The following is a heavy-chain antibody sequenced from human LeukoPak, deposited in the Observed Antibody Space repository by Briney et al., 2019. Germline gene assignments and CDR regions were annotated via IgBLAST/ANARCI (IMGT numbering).Heavy chain of an antibody. V-gene: IGHV3-33*01. Sequence: AVRSLRLSCAASGFIFSNYGMHWVRQAPGKRLEWVVVIWNDGSETFHPDSVKGRFRIARDNSKNTLYLQMNSLRAEDTAVYFGARDIGRAWYGPPDYWGRGTLVTVSS. CDR2: IWNDGSET. CDR3: ARDIGRAWYGPPDY. J-gene: IGHJ4*02. D-gene: IGHD6-13*01. CDR1: GFIFSNYG.